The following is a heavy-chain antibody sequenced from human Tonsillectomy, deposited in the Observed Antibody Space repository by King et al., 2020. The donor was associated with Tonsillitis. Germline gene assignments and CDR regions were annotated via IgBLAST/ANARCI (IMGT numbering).Heavy chain of an antibody. CDR2: IYYSGST. D-gene: IGHD2-2*01. CDR1: GGSISSYY. J-gene: IGHJ6*02. V-gene: IGHV4-59*01. Sequence: QLQESGPGLVKPSETLSLTCTVSGGSISSYYWSWIRQPPGKGLEWIGYIYYSGSTNYNPSLKSRVTISVDTSKNQFSLKLSSVTAADTAVYYCARDWVGYCSSTSYPSYYGMDVWGQGTTVTVSS. CDR3: ARDWVGYCSSTSYPSYYGMDV.